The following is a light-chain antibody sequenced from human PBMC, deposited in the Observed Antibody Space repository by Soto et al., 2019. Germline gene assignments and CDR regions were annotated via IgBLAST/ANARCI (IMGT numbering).Light chain of an antibody. CDR3: AAWDDSLNGVG. Sequence: QAVVTQPPSASGTPGQRVTISCDGCSPNIGSNTVNWYQQLPGTAPKLLIYSNNQRPSGVPDRVSGSKSGTSASRAISGLQSEDEADYYCAAWDDSLNGVGFGGGTKLPVL. CDR2: SNN. CDR1: SPNIGSNT. J-gene: IGLJ2*01. V-gene: IGLV1-44*01.